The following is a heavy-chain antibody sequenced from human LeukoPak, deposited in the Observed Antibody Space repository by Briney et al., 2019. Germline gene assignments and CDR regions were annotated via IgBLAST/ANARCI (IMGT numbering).Heavy chain of an antibody. CDR1: GFTFSSYA. CDR3: ARRAGGYSHPYDY. CDR2: ISGSGGST. J-gene: IGHJ4*02. Sequence: GGSLRLSCAASGFTFSSYAMSWVRQAPGKGLEWVSAISGSGGSTYYADSVKGRFTISRDNSKNTLYLQMNSLRAEDMAVYYCARRAGGYSHPYDYWGQGTLVTVSS. D-gene: IGHD4-23*01. V-gene: IGHV3-23*01.